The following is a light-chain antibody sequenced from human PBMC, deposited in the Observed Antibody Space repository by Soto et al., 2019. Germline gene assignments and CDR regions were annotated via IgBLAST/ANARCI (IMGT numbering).Light chain of an antibody. CDR1: QSIRNY. CDR2: AAS. Sequence: DIQMTQSPSSLSASVGDRVTISCRASQSIRNYVSWYQQKPGTAPKLLIRAASTLQSGVTSSFSGSGSGTDFPLTISSLQIEDFATYFCQQTDSTPQTFGQGTNVEI. J-gene: IGKJ1*01. CDR3: QQTDSTPQT. V-gene: IGKV1-39*01.